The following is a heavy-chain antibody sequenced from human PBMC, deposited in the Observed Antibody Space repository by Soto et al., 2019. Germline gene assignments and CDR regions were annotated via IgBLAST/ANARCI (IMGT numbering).Heavy chain of an antibody. J-gene: IGHJ6*02. V-gene: IGHV4-4*02. Sequence: QVQLQESGPGLVKPSGPLSLTCAVSGGSISSSYWWSWVRQTPGQGREWIGAILHSGSPKYNPSPRSLGSISVYKSNNQFSLRLSPVSAADKAVNYLARADYCNSISCREASDYYYYYGLDVWGQGTTVLGSS. CDR1: GGSISSSYW. CDR3: ARADYCNSISCREASDYYYYYGLDV. D-gene: IGHD2-2*01. CDR2: ILHSGSP.